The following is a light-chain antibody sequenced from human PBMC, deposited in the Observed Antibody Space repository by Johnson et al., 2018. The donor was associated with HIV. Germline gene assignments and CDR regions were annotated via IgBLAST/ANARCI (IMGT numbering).Light chain of an antibody. V-gene: IGLV1-51*01. J-gene: IGLJ1*01. CDR3: GTWDSSLSTFYV. CDR1: TSNIGNNY. Sequence: QSVLTQPPSVSAAPGQKVTISCSGSTSNIGNNYVSWYQHLPRTAPKLLIYDNNKRPSGIPDRFSGSTSGTSATLGITGLQTGDEADYYCGTWDSSLSTFYVFGTGTKVTVL. CDR2: DNN.